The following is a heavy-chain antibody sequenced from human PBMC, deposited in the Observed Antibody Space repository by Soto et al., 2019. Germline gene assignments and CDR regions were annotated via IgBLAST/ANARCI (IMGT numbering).Heavy chain of an antibody. CDR3: ARAVNVIGGYYYYYGMDV. V-gene: IGHV3-30*03. D-gene: IGHD3-16*02. Sequence: PGGSLRLSCAASGFTFNNYGMHWVRQAPGKGLEWVVVISFDGGNTVYADSVKGRFTISRDNSKDTLYLQMTSLRAEDTAVYYCARAVNVIGGYYYYYGMDVWGQGTTVTVSS. J-gene: IGHJ6*02. CDR2: ISFDGGNT. CDR1: GFTFNNYG.